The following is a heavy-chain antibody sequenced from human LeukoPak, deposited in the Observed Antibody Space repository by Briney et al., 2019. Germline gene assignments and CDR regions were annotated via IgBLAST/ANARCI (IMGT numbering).Heavy chain of an antibody. D-gene: IGHD3-22*01. CDR2: IKSDGST. CDR3: ARAPSEIGGYYPEYFRH. J-gene: IGHJ1*01. V-gene: IGHV3-74*01. Sequence: GGSLRLSCAASGFTFSSYWMHWVRQTPGKGLVWVSRIKSDGSTNYADSVKGRFTISRDNAKNTVSLQMNSLRAEDTGVYYCARAPSEIGGYYPEYFRHWGQGTLVTVS. CDR1: GFTFSSYW.